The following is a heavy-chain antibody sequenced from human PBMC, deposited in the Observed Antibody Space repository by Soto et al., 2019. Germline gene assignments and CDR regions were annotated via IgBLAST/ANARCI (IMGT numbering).Heavy chain of an antibody. V-gene: IGHV1-8*01. CDR3: GRDRGAVAGPDY. Sequence: ASVKVSCKASGYTFTSYDINWVRQATGQGLEWMGWMNPNSGNTGYAQKFQGRVTMTTNTSTSTAYMELRSLRSDDTAVYYCGRDRGAVAGPDYWGQGTLVTVSS. CDR2: MNPNSGNT. CDR1: GYTFTSYD. J-gene: IGHJ4*02. D-gene: IGHD6-19*01.